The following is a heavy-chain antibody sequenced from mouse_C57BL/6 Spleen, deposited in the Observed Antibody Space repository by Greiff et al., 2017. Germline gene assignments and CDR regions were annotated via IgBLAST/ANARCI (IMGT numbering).Heavy chain of an antibody. Sequence: VQLQQSGAELMKPGASVKLSCKATGYTFTGYWIEWVKQRPGHGLEWIGEILPGSGSTYYNEKFKGKATFTADTSSNTAYMQLSSLTTEYSAIYYCARRGIFTTVVATCYWYFDVWGTGTTVTVSS. CDR1: GYTFTGYW. J-gene: IGHJ1*03. CDR3: ARRGIFTTVVATCYWYFDV. CDR2: ILPGSGST. D-gene: IGHD1-1*01. V-gene: IGHV1-9*01.